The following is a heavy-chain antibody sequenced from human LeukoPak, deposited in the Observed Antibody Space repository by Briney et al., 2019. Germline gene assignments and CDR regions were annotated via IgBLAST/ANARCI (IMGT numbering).Heavy chain of an antibody. V-gene: IGHV4-59*12. CDR3: ARERRADYGDYSDAFDI. D-gene: IGHD4-17*01. Sequence: SETLSLTCTVSGGSISSYYWSWIRQPPGKGLEWIGYIYYSGSTNYNPSLKSRVTISVDTSKNQFSLKLSSVTAADTAVYYCARERRADYGDYSDAFDIWGQGTMVTVSS. J-gene: IGHJ3*02. CDR2: IYYSGST. CDR1: GGSISSYY.